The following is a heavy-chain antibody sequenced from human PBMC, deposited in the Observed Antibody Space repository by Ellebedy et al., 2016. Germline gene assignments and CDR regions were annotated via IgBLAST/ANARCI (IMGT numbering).Heavy chain of an antibody. J-gene: IGHJ3*02. V-gene: IGHV3-30*03. CDR1: GFTFSSYG. CDR3: ARGDNTVGATTPGAFDI. Sequence: GGSLRLSCAASGFTFSSYGMHWVRQAPGKGLEWVAVISYDGSNKYYADSVKGRFTISRDNSKNTLYLQMNSLRAEDTAVYYCARGDNTVGATTPGAFDIWGQGTMVTVSS. CDR2: ISYDGSNK. D-gene: IGHD1-26*01.